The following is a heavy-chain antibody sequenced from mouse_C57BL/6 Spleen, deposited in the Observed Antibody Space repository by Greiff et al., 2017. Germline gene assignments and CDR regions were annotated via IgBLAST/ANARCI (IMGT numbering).Heavy chain of an antibody. V-gene: IGHV1-59*01. J-gene: IGHJ3*01. CDR3: ARRKLTGTTPFAY. D-gene: IGHD4-1*01. Sequence: VQLQQPGAELVRPGTSVKLSCKASGYTFTSYWMHWVKQRPGQGLEWIGVFDPSDNYTNYNQKFKGKATLTVETSSSTAYMQLSSLTSDDSAVYYCARRKLTGTTPFAYWGQGTLVTVSA. CDR1: GYTFTSYW. CDR2: FDPSDNYT.